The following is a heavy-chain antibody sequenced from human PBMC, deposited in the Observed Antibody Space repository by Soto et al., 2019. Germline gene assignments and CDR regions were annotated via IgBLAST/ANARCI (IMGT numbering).Heavy chain of an antibody. V-gene: IGHV3-30*03. Sequence: GGSLRLSCVASGFAFNNYGMHWVRQAPGKGLEWVVVISFDGRNTYYADSVKGRFTISRDNSKNTLYLEMTTLRAEDTAVYYCARYRDVNVLRYFDWPGGHWFDHWGQGTLVTVSS. CDR1: GFAFNNYG. CDR2: ISFDGRNT. D-gene: IGHD3-9*01. CDR3: ARYRDVNVLRYFDWPGGHWFDH. J-gene: IGHJ5*02.